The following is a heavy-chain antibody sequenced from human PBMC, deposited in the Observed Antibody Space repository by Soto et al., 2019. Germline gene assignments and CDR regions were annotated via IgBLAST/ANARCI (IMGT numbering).Heavy chain of an antibody. CDR3: TTDLWLIGVVVGFTGYFNP. V-gene: IGHV3-15*01. J-gene: IGHJ5*02. CDR1: GFTFSDAW. CDR2: IKSKSDGGTT. D-gene: IGHD2-21*01. Sequence: GGSLRLSCAASGFTFSDAWMSWVRQAPGKGLDWVGRIKSKSDGGTTEYAAPVRGRFTISRDDSKNTLYLQMNSLKTEDTAVYYCTTDLWLIGVVVGFTGYFNPWGQGTRVTVSS.